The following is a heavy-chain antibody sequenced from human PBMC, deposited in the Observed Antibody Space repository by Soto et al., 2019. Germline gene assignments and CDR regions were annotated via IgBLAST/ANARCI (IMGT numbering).Heavy chain of an antibody. Sequence: QVQLVESGGGVVQPGRSLRLSCAASGFTFSSYGMHWVRQAPGKGLEWVAVIWYDGSNKYYADSVKGRFTISRDNSKNTLDLQMNSLRADDTAVYYCARGGEYHNGNYVKAFDIWGQGTMVTVSS. D-gene: IGHD1-7*01. CDR2: IWYDGSNK. J-gene: IGHJ3*02. CDR3: ARGGEYHNGNYVKAFDI. CDR1: GFTFSSYG. V-gene: IGHV3-33*01.